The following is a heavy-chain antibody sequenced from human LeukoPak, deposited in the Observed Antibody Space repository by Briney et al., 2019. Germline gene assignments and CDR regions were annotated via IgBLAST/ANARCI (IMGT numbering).Heavy chain of an antibody. J-gene: IGHJ1*01. Sequence: ASVKVSCKTSGYTFTDYYMYWVRQAPGQGLECMGWINPKSGGTKYAENFQGRVTMTRDTYISTAYLELSSLKSDDTAIYYCARGAMTAPYFPPWGQGTLVTVSS. D-gene: IGHD2-21*02. CDR3: ARGAMTAPYFPP. CDR1: GYTFTDYY. V-gene: IGHV1-2*02. CDR2: INPKSGGT.